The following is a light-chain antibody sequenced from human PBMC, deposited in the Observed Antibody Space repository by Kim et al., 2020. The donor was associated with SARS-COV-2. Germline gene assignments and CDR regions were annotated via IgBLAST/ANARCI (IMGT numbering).Light chain of an antibody. Sequence: GQRVTISCSGSSSNIGSKTVNWYQQRPGTAPKLLIYSNNQRPSGVPDRFSGSKSGTSASLAISGLQSEDEADYSCAAWDDSLNGWVFGGGTQLTVL. CDR1: SSNIGSKT. V-gene: IGLV1-44*01. CDR3: AAWDDSLNGWV. J-gene: IGLJ3*02. CDR2: SNN.